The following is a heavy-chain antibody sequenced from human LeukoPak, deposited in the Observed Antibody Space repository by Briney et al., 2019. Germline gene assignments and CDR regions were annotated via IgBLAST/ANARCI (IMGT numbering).Heavy chain of an antibody. CDR3: AKLTIEGNIVLAP. Sequence: GGSLRLSCAASGFTFSNSAMSWVRQAPGKGLEWVSAISGSGGSTYYADSVKGRFTISRDTSKNTLYLQMNSLRADDTAVYYCAKLTIEGNIVLAPWGQGTLVTVSS. D-gene: IGHD2-21*01. J-gene: IGHJ5*02. CDR1: GFTFSNSA. V-gene: IGHV3-23*01. CDR2: ISGSGGST.